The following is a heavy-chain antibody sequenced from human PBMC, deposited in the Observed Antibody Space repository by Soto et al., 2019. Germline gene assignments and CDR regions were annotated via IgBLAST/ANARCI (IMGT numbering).Heavy chain of an antibody. Sequence: SVKVSCKASGGTFSSYTISWVRQAPGQGLEWMGGIIPIFGTANYAQKFQGRVTITADESTSTVYMELSSLRSEDTAVYYCAIDRGYCSSTSCYRNWFDPWGQGTLVTVSS. CDR1: GGTFSSYT. D-gene: IGHD2-2*01. CDR2: IIPIFGTA. V-gene: IGHV1-69*13. J-gene: IGHJ5*02. CDR3: AIDRGYCSSTSCYRNWFDP.